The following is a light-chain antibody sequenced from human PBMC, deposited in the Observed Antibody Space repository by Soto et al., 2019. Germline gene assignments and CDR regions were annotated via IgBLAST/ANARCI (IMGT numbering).Light chain of an antibody. CDR1: QSVSSSY. J-gene: IGKJ1*01. CDR3: QQYGSSPWT. Sequence: EIVLTQSPGTLSLSPGERATLSCRASQSVSSSYLAWYQQKPGQAPRPLIYDASSRAIGIPDRFSGSGSGTDFTLTISRLEPEDFAVYYCQQYGSSPWTFGQATKVEIK. CDR2: DAS. V-gene: IGKV3-20*01.